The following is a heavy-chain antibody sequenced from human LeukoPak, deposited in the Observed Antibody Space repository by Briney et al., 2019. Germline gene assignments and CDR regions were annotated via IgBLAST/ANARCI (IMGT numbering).Heavy chain of an antibody. D-gene: IGHD3-10*01. CDR2: INHSGST. J-gene: IGHJ6*04. CDR1: GGSFSGYY. Sequence: PSETLSLTCAVYGGSFSGYYWSWIRQPPGKGLEWIGDINHSGSTNYNPSLKSRVTISVDTSKNQFSLKLSSVTAADTAVYYCARGRRRGSYYYYYGMDVWGKGTTVTVSS. V-gene: IGHV4-34*01. CDR3: ARGRRRGSYYYYYGMDV.